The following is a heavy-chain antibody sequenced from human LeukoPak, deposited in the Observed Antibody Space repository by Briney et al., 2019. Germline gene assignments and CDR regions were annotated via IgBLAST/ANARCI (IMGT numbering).Heavy chain of an antibody. D-gene: IGHD6-19*01. CDR3: ARGRRTVAGHFDS. J-gene: IGHJ4*02. Sequence: GGSLRLSCAVSGFRFDGYAMHWVRQVPGKGLEWVSSINWNGSGDLYADSVKGRFTISRDNAKNSLYLHMTSLGTEDTALYYCARGRRTVAGHFDSWGQGTLVTVSS. V-gene: IGHV3-9*01. CDR2: INWNGSGD. CDR1: GFRFDGYA.